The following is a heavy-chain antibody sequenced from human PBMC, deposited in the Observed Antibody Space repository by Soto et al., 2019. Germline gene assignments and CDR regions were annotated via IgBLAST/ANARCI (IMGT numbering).Heavy chain of an antibody. CDR3: ATENWGSFDY. Sequence: QVQLVESGGGLVRPGGSLGLSGAAPGFPSRGYYMSWIRQTPEKGLEWVSYISESGTIISYAGSVEGRFTISRDNANSALYLQMHSLRAEDTAVYYCATENWGSFDYWGQGTLLTVSS. J-gene: IGHJ4*02. D-gene: IGHD7-27*01. CDR1: GFPSRGYY. CDR2: ISESGTII. V-gene: IGHV3-11*01.